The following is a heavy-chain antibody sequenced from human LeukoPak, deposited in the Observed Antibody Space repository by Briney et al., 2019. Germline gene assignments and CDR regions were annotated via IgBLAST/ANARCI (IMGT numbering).Heavy chain of an antibody. J-gene: IGHJ4*02. CDR3: ATQKRDYYDSSGLD. CDR2: VDPEDGET. V-gene: IGHV1-69-2*01. Sequence: ATVKISCKVSGYTFTDYYMHWVQQAPGKGLEWMGLVDPEDGETIYAEKFQGRVTITADTSTDTAYMELSSLRSDDTAVYYCATQKRDYYDSSGLDWGQGTLVTVSS. D-gene: IGHD3-22*01. CDR1: GYTFTDYY.